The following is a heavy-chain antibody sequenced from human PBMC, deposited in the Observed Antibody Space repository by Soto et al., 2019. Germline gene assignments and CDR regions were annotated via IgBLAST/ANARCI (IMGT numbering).Heavy chain of an antibody. Sequence: QVLLVQLGAEVKKPVASVKVSCKASGYTFPSSTINCIRQAPGQRPEWMGWINARRGNTKYSQKFQGRVTITRDTSASTSYVELSSLRSEATALYFCATDSIPDYWGQGTLVTVSS. CDR2: INARRGNT. D-gene: IGHD2-2*02. V-gene: IGHV1-3*01. CDR3: ATDSIPDY. CDR1: GYTFPSST. J-gene: IGHJ4*02.